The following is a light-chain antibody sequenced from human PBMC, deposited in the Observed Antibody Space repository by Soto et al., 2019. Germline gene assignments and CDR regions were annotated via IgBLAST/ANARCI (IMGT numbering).Light chain of an antibody. CDR2: GSS. V-gene: IGKV3-15*01. J-gene: IGKJ5*01. CDR1: ESVRSK. CDR3: QQYNSWPPIT. Sequence: EVVMTQSPATLSVSPGEGVTLSCRASESVRSKVAWYQQKPGQAPRLLIYGSSTRATGIPDRFRGSGSGTEYTLTISSLQSEDFAVYYCQQYNSWPPITLGQGTRLESK.